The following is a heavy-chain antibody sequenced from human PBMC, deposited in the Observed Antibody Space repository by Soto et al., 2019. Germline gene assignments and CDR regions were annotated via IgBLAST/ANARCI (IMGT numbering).Heavy chain of an antibody. CDR2: INPKSGGT. CDR1: GYSFTDYH. J-gene: IGHJ6*02. V-gene: IGHV1-2*04. D-gene: IGHD2-8*01. CDR3: ARGHSTDCSNGVCSFFYNHEMDV. Sequence: ASVKVSCKATGYSFTDYHIHWVRQAPGQGLEWLGRINPKSGGTSTAQKFQGWVTMTRDRSISTVYMELTRLRSDDTAVYFCARGHSTDCSNGVCSFFYNHEMDVWGQGTTVTVSS.